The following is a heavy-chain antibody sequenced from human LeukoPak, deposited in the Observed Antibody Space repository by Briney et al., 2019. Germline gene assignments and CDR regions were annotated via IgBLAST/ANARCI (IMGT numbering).Heavy chain of an antibody. J-gene: IGHJ6*03. CDR2: INHRGST. V-gene: IGHV4-34*01. Sequence: SETLSLTCAVYGGSYSGYYLSWIRQPPRKGLDWVGEINHRGSTNYNPSFKSRVTTSVDTSKNQFSLKLSSVTAAAPGVYYCARGPANYDFWGGYYRVYYYYMDVWGKGTTVTVSS. CDR3: ARGPANYDFWGGYYRVYYYYMDV. D-gene: IGHD3-3*01. CDR1: GGSYSGYY.